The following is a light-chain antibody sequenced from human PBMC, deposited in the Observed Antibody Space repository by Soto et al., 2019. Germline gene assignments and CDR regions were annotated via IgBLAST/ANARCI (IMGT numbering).Light chain of an antibody. CDR3: QQRSTPLT. Sequence: EIILTQSPATLSLSPGERPTLSCRASQSVSSYLAWYQHKPGQAPRLLIYDASTRATGIPARFSGSGSGTDFTLTISSLEPEDFAVYYCQQRSTPLTFGGGTKVEIK. V-gene: IGKV3-11*01. J-gene: IGKJ4*01. CDR1: QSVSSY. CDR2: DAS.